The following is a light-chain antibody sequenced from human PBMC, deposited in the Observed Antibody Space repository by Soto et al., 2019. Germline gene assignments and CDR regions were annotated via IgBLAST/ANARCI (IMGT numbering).Light chain of an antibody. CDR1: SGDVGAYDY. Sequence: QSALTQPTSVSGSPGQSITISCTGTSGDVGAYDYVSWYQQHPGKVPKLIIYEVANRPSGVSNRFSGSKSGNTASLTISGLQVEDESHYYCSLYTSDTTVLFGGGTQLTVL. J-gene: IGLJ7*01. V-gene: IGLV2-14*01. CDR2: EVA. CDR3: SLYTSDTTVL.